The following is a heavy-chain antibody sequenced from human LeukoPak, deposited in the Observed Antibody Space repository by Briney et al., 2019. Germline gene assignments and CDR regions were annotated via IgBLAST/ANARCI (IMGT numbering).Heavy chain of an antibody. V-gene: IGHV3-30*02. D-gene: IGHD3-22*01. CDR2: IRYDGSNK. CDR1: GFTFSSYG. J-gene: IGHJ3*02. Sequence: GGSLRLSCAASGFTFSSYGMHWVRQAPGKGLEWVAFIRYDGSNKYYADSVKGRFTISRDNSKNTLYLQMNSLRAEDTAVYYCASPYDSSGFDAFDIWGQGTMVTVSS. CDR3: ASPYDSSGFDAFDI.